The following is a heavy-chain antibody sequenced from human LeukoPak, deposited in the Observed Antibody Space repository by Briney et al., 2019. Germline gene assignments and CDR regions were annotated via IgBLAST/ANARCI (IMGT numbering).Heavy chain of an antibody. CDR1: GFTFSSYA. CDR3: ARGHYGDFDY. CDR2: ISYDGSNK. J-gene: IGHJ4*02. Sequence: GGSLRLSCAASGFTFSSYAMHWVRQAPGKGLEWVAVISYDGSNKYYADSVKGRFTISRDNAKNSLYLQMNSLTAEDTAVYYCARGHYGDFDYWGQGTLVTVSS. D-gene: IGHD4-17*01. V-gene: IGHV3-30-3*01.